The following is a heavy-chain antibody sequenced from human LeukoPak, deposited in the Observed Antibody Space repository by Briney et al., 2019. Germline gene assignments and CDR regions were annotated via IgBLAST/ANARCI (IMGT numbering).Heavy chain of an antibody. Sequence: GGSLRLSCAASGFTFSSYAMSWVRQAPGKGLEWVSAISGTGGSTYYADSVRGRFTISRDNSKNTLYLQMNSLRAADTAVYYCAKGSTRLLLGVFDMWGQGTMVTVSS. V-gene: IGHV3-23*01. CDR2: ISGTGGST. J-gene: IGHJ3*02. CDR3: AKGSTRLLLGVFDM. D-gene: IGHD2-2*01. CDR1: GFTFSSYA.